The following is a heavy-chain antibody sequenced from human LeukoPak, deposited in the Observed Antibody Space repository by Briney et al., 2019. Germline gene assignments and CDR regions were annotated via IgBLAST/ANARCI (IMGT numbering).Heavy chain of an antibody. J-gene: IGHJ4*02. Sequence: GGSLRLSCAASGFTFSSYEFNWVRQAPREGLQEISYIDATGDTIFYSDSVRGRFTISRDNTRNSLFLQMNRLRAEDTAVYYCARDSSAMLRGYSDYWGLGTLVTVSS. CDR3: ARDSSAMLRGYSDY. V-gene: IGHV3-48*03. D-gene: IGHD3-10*01. CDR2: IDATGDTI. CDR1: GFTFSSYE.